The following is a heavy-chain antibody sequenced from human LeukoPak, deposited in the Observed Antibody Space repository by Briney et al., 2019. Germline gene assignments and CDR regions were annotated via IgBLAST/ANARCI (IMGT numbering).Heavy chain of an antibody. Sequence: TGGSLRLSCTVSGFTFSSYWMTWVRQAPGKGLEWVANIRQDESEKYYVDSVKGRFTISRDNAKNSLYLQMNSLRAEDTAVYYCARDSGSAYYFRSGTYYYDAFDFWGQGTTVTVSS. V-gene: IGHV3-7*01. D-gene: IGHD3-10*01. J-gene: IGHJ3*01. CDR2: IRQDESEK. CDR3: ARDSGSAYYFRSGTYYYDAFDF. CDR1: GFTFSSYW.